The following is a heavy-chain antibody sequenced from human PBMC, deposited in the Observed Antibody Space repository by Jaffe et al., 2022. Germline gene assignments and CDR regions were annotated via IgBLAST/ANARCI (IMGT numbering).Heavy chain of an antibody. CDR1: GYRFSTYW. D-gene: IGHD3-3*01. V-gene: IGHV5-51*03. Sequence: EVQMVQSGAEVKKPGESLNISCKGSGYRFSTYWIGWVRQTPGKGLEWMGIIYPGDSETRYSPSFQGQVTISADKSNDFAYLQWRSLEASDTAIYYCVRYPLLSGRPGPDYWGQGTQVTVSS. CDR2: IYPGDSET. CDR3: VRYPLLSGRPGPDY. J-gene: IGHJ4*02.